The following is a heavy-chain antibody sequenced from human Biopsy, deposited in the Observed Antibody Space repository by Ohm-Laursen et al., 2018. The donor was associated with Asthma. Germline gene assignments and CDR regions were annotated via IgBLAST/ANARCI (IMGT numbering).Heavy chain of an antibody. D-gene: IGHD3-3*02. J-gene: IGHJ1*01. CDR3: ARTFHFWSPYHAEHYQL. Sequence: SLRLSCAASVFTFGDYWMSWVRQVPGKGLAWVANIKHDGSEKNHVDSLKGRFTISRDNAKNSLYLQMNGLRAEDTAVYYCARTFHFWSPYHAEHYQLWGQGTLVTVSS. CDR1: VFTFGDYW. V-gene: IGHV3-7*01. CDR2: IKHDGSEK.